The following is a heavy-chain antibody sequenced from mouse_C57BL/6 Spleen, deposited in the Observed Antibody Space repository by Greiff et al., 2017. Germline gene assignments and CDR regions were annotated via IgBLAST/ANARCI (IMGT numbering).Heavy chain of an antibody. CDR2: IYPGGGDT. CDR3: ASRRVTTEVAFDD. J-gene: IGHJ2*01. CDR1: GYAFSSSW. V-gene: IGHV1-82*01. D-gene: IGHD1-1*01. Sequence: QVQLQQSGPELVKPGASVKISCKASGYAFSSSWMNWVKQRPGKGLEWIGRIYPGGGDTNYNGKFKGKATLTADKSSSTAYMQLSSLTSEDSAVYLCASRRVTTEVAFDDWGQGTTLTVSS.